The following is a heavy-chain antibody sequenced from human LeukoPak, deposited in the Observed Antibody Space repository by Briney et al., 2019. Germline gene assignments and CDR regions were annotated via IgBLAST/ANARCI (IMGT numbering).Heavy chain of an antibody. Sequence: PGGSLRLSCAASGFTFSSYAMSWVRQAPGKGLEWVSAISGSGGSTYYADSVKGRFTISRDNSKNTLYLQMNSLRAEDTAVYYCAKDFSSYYGSGRGNFDYWGQGTLVTVSS. CDR3: AKDFSSYYGSGRGNFDY. V-gene: IGHV3-23*01. CDR1: GFTFSSYA. D-gene: IGHD3-10*01. J-gene: IGHJ4*02. CDR2: ISGSGGST.